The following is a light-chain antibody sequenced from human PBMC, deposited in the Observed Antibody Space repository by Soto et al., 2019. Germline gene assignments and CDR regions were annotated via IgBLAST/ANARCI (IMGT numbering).Light chain of an antibody. CDR1: QSVSSY. J-gene: IGKJ4*01. CDR2: GAS. CDR3: QQYASSLT. Sequence: DTVMTQSPATLSVSPGERATLSCRASQSVSSYLAWYQQKPDQAPRLLIYGASTRATGVPARFSGSGSGTDYTLTINRLEPEDSAVYFCQQYASSLTFGGGTKVDIK. V-gene: IGKV3-15*01.